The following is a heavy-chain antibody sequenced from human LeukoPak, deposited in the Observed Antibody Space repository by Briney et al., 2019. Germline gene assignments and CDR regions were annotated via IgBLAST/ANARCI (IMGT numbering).Heavy chain of an antibody. Sequence: GGSLRLSCAASGFTFSSYWIHWVRQAPGKGLVWVSRINTDGSRTTYADSVKDRFTISRDNAKNTLYLQMNSLRAEDTAVYYCAREGAGSGWSGYYDYWGQGTLVTVSS. D-gene: IGHD6-19*01. CDR1: GFTFSSYW. J-gene: IGHJ4*02. CDR3: AREGAGSGWSGYYDY. CDR2: INTDGSRT. V-gene: IGHV3-74*01.